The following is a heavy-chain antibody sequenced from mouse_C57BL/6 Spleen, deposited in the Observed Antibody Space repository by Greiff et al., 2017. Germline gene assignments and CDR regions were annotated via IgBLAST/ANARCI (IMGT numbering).Heavy chain of an antibody. CDR1: GYAFSSSW. V-gene: IGHV1-82*01. J-gene: IGHJ2*01. CDR3: AREGPYYGYFDY. Sequence: QVQLKESGPELVKPGASVKISCKASGYAFSSSWMNWVKQRPGKGLEWIGRIYPGDGDTNYNGKFKGKATLTADKSSSTAYMQLSSLTSEDSAVYFCAREGPYYGYFDYWGQGTTLTVSS. D-gene: IGHD1-1*02. CDR2: IYPGDGDT.